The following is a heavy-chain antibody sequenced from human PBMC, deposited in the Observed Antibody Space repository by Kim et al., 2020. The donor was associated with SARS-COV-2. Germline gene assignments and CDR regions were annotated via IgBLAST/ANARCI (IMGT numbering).Heavy chain of an antibody. V-gene: IGHV4-31*02. CDR3: ARARITMIVVVKYFDY. D-gene: IGHD3-22*01. Sequence: PSLKSRVTISVAASKNQFSLKLSAETAADTAVYYCARARITMIVVVKYFDYWGQGTLVTVSS. J-gene: IGHJ4*02.